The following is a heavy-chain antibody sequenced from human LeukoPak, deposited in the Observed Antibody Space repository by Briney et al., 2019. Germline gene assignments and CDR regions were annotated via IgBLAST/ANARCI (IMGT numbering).Heavy chain of an antibody. CDR3: AKDVEQWLVTYFDY. CDR1: GFTFSIYA. J-gene: IGHJ4*02. Sequence: PGGSLRLSCAASGFTFSIYAMSWVRQAPGKGPEWVSAISGSGGSTYYADSVKGRFTISRDNSKNTLYLQMNSLRAEDTAVYYCAKDVEQWLVTYFDYWGQGTLVTVSS. V-gene: IGHV3-23*01. CDR2: ISGSGGST. D-gene: IGHD6-19*01.